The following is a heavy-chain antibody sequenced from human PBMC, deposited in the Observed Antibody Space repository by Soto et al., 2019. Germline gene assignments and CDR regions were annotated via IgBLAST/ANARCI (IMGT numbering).Heavy chain of an antibody. J-gene: IGHJ6*02. D-gene: IGHD1-26*01. CDR2: IYYSGST. Sequence: QVQLQESGPGLVEPSETLSLTCTVSGGSISSYYWSWIRQPPGKGLEWIGYIYYSGSTNYNPSLKSRVTISVDTSKNQFSLKLSSVTAADTAVYYCARGGVGATFPPYYYYGMDVWGQGTTVTVSS. V-gene: IGHV4-59*01. CDR3: ARGGVGATFPPYYYYGMDV. CDR1: GGSISSYY.